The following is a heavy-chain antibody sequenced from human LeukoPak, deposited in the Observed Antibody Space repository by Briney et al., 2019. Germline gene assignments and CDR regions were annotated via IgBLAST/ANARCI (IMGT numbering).Heavy chain of an antibody. CDR2: IGSGGDT. D-gene: IGHD2-15*01. Sequence: GGSLRLSCAASGFTFSTYDMHWVSRVTGKGLEWVSGIGSGGDTHYAGSVKGRCTNSRENAKNSFYLQMNSLRVGDTAVYYCTRESGGYGMDVWGQGTTVIVSS. CDR3: TRESGGYGMDV. V-gene: IGHV3-13*01. J-gene: IGHJ6*02. CDR1: GFTFSTYD.